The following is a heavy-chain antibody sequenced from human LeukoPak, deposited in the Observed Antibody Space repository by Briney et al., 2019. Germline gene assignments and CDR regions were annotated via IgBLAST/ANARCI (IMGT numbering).Heavy chain of an antibody. CDR1: GYTFTEYY. J-gene: IGHJ5*02. Sequence: ASVKVSCKASGYTFTEYYMHWVRQAPGQGLEWMGWINPNSGGTNYAQKFQGRVTMTRGTSISTAYMELSRLRSDDTAVYYCARDPMDCSSTSCYLDWFDPWGQGTLVTVSS. V-gene: IGHV1-2*02. CDR2: INPNSGGT. D-gene: IGHD2-2*01. CDR3: ARDPMDCSSTSCYLDWFDP.